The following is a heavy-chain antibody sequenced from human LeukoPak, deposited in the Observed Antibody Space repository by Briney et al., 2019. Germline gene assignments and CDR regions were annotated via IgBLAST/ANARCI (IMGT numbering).Heavy chain of an antibody. D-gene: IGHD1-1*01. CDR2: IYYSGST. V-gene: IGHV4-39*01. CDR3: ARPVPSRLGWFDP. Sequence: SETLSLTCAVYGGSFSGYYWGWIRQPPGKGLEWIGSIYYSGSTYYNPSLRSRVSISVHTSKNQFSLKLTSVTAADTAVYYCARPVPSRLGWFDPWGQGTLVTVSS. J-gene: IGHJ5*02. CDR1: GGSFSGYY.